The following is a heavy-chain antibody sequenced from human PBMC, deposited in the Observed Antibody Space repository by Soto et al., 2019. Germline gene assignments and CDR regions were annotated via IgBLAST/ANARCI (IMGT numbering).Heavy chain of an antibody. CDR2: IYHSGST. CDR1: GGSISSGGYS. J-gene: IGHJ4*02. D-gene: IGHD5-12*01. CDR3: ARGVRGYSGYEQPFDY. V-gene: IGHV4-30-2*01. Sequence: SETLSLTCAVSGGSISSGGYSWSWIQQPPGKGLEWIGYIYHSGSTYYNPSLKSRVTISVDRSKNQFSLKLSSVTAADTAVYYCARGVRGYSGYEQPFDYWGQGTLVTVSS.